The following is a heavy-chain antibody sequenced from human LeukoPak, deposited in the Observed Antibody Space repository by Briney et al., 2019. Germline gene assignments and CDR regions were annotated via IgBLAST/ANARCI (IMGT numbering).Heavy chain of an antibody. Sequence: PGGSLRLSCAASEFAFSTYNMNWVRQAPGKGLEWVSYISTGSSTTYYADSVKGRFTISRDNVENSLYLQMNSLRDEDTAVYYCARVVLMVYANWGQGTLVTVSS. CDR2: ISTGSSTT. CDR1: EFAFSTYN. CDR3: ARVVLMVYAN. V-gene: IGHV3-48*02. D-gene: IGHD2-8*01. J-gene: IGHJ4*02.